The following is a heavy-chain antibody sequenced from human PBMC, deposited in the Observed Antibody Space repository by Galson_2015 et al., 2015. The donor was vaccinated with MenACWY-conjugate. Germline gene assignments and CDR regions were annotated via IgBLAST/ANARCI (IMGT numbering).Heavy chain of an antibody. CDR3: ARTAGSVPP. D-gene: IGHD6-13*01. V-gene: IGHV3-21*01. CDR2: ISATSATI. CDR1: GFTFSSFR. J-gene: IGHJ5*02. Sequence: SLRLSCAASGFTFSSFRMNWVRQAPGKGLEWVSSISATSATIYYADSVKGRFTMSRDNAKNSLYLQMNSLRAEDTAVYYCARTAGSVPPWGLGTLVTVSS.